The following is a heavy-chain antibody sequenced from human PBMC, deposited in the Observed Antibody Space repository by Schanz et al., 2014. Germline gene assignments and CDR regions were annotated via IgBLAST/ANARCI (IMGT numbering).Heavy chain of an antibody. Sequence: QVQLVQSGAEVKKPGSSMKVSCKASGGTFSTYPINWLRQAPGQGLEWMGRIIPIHGIVNYAQRLQDRLRITADKSTSTAYMELSSLRSDDTAVYYCARGGGPEDVFDIWGQGTILTVSS. CDR1: GGTFSTYP. D-gene: IGHD5-12*01. CDR3: ARGGGPEDVFDI. CDR2: IIPIHGIV. J-gene: IGHJ3*02. V-gene: IGHV1-69*09.